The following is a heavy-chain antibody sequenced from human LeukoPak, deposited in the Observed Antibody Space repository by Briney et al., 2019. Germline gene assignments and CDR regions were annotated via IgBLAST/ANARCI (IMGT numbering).Heavy chain of an antibody. CDR3: ARHGPTRKQWLVGYYFDY. V-gene: IGHV4-39*01. CDR2: YTGST. CDR1: GGSISSSTYY. D-gene: IGHD6-19*01. Sequence: SENLSLTCTVSGGSISSSTYYWGWIRQPPGKGLEWIGSYTGSTDYNPSLKSRVAISVDASKSQISLRLSSVTAADTAVYYCARHGPTRKQWLVGYYFDYWGQGTLVTVSS. J-gene: IGHJ4*02.